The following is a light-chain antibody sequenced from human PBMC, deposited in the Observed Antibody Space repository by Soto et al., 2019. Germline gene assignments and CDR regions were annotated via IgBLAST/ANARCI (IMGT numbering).Light chain of an antibody. J-gene: IGLJ1*01. CDR3: QVWNISTDHYV. CDR2: DDN. Sequence: SYELTQPPSVSVAPGQTARITCGGNNIGSTSVHWYKQSPGQAPVLVVYDDNDRPSGIPERFSGFNSENTATLTITRVEAGDEADYYCQVWNISTDHYVFGTGNKVTVL. V-gene: IGLV3-21*02. CDR1: NIGSTS.